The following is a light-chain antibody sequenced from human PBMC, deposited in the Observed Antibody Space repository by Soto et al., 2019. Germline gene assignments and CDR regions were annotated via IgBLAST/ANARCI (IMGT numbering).Light chain of an antibody. CDR3: QQYNNWPRT. CDR2: RAS. V-gene: IGKV3-15*01. J-gene: IGKJ1*01. CDR1: QSVSSN. Sequence: EIVMTQSPATLSVSPGERATLSCRASQSVSSNLAWYQQKPGQAPRLLIYRASTRATGIPARFSGSGSGTEFTLTISSVQSDDVAVDYCQQYNNWPRTFGQGTKVEIQ.